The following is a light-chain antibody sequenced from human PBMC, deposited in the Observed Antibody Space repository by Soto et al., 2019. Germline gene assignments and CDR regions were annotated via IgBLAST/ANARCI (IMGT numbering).Light chain of an antibody. J-gene: IGLJ1*01. CDR3: CSYAVIYTYV. V-gene: IGLV2-11*01. CDR1: SSDVGGYNY. CDR2: DVT. Sequence: QSALTQPRSVSGSPGQSVTISCTGTSSDVGGYNYVSWFQQHPGRAPKLLIYDVTKRPSGVPDRFSGSKSGNSASLTISGLQAEDEADYYCCSYAVIYTYVFGTWTKVTVL.